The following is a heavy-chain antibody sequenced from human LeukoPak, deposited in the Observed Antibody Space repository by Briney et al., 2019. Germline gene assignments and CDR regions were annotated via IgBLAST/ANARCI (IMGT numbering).Heavy chain of an antibody. CDR2: ISGSGGST. V-gene: IGHV3-23*01. J-gene: IGHJ6*02. CDR1: GFTFSSYA. CDR3: AKVVTRRGWYYYGMDV. D-gene: IGHD6-19*01. Sequence: GGSLRLSCAAYGFTFSSYAMSWVRQAPGKGLEWVSAISGSGGSTYYADSVKGRFTISRDNSKNTLYLQMNSLRAEDTAVYYCAKVVTRRGWYYYGMDVWGQGTTVTVSS.